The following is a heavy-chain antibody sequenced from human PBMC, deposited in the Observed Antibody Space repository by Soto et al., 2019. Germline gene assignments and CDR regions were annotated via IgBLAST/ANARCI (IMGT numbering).Heavy chain of an antibody. CDR3: ARDQEYSSSSSYYYYYMDV. Sequence: GASVKVSCKASGYTFTSYYMHWVRQAPGQGLEWMGIINTSGGSTSYAQKLQGRVTMTRDTSTSTVYMELSRLRSEDTAVYYCARDQEYSSSSSYYYYYMDVWGKGTTVTVSS. CDR2: INTSGGST. V-gene: IGHV1-46*03. CDR1: GYTFTSYY. J-gene: IGHJ6*03. D-gene: IGHD6-6*01.